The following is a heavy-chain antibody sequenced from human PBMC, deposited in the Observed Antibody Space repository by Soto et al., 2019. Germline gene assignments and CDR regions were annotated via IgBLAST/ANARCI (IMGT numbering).Heavy chain of an antibody. CDR1: GDSISIYH. CDR2: IFNTGTT. CDR3: ARQAYYRDAQSNNWFDP. J-gene: IGHJ5*02. V-gene: IGHV4-59*08. D-gene: IGHD3-10*01. Sequence: QVQLQVSGPGLVKPLETLSLTCSVSGDSISIYHWSWIRQPPGEGLEWIGFIFNTGTTNSNPSLRSRLSMSIDTSKKQFSLRLRSVTAADTAVYYCARQAYYRDAQSNNWFDPWGQGTLVTVSS.